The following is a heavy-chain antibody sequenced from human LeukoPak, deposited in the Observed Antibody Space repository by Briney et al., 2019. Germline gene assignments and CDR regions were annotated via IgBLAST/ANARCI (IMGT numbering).Heavy chain of an antibody. D-gene: IGHD3-3*01. Sequence: SVKVSCKASGGTFSSYAISWVRQAPGQGLEWMGGIIPIFGTANYAQKFQGRVTITADKSTSTADMELSRLRSDDTAVYYCARARDDFWSGYFGPNTYAFDYWGQGTLVTVSS. V-gene: IGHV1-69*06. CDR2: IIPIFGTA. J-gene: IGHJ4*02. CDR3: ARARDDFWSGYFGPNTYAFDY. CDR1: GGTFSSYA.